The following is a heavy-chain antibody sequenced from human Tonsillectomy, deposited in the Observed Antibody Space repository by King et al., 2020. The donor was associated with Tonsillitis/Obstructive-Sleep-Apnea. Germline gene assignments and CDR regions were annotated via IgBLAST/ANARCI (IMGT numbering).Heavy chain of an antibody. V-gene: IGHV1-8*01. D-gene: IGHD4-11*01. Sequence: VQLVESGAEVKKPGASVKVSCKASGYTFTSYDINWVRQATGQGLEWMGWMNPNSGNTGYAQKFQGRVTMTRNTSISTAYMEMSSLRSEDTSVYYCARGPPRGVTKNYFNYWGQGPLVTVSS. J-gene: IGHJ4*02. CDR1: GYTFTSYD. CDR3: ARGPPRGVTKNYFNY. CDR2: MNPNSGNT.